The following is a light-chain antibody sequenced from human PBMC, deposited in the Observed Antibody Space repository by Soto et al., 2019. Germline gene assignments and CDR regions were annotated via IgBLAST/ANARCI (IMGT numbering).Light chain of an antibody. V-gene: IGLV2-14*01. CDR3: RSFTSSSTVL. J-gene: IGLJ2*01. CDR2: EVT. Sequence: QSALTQYASVSGSPGQSITISCTGTTSDVGGYNYVSWYQQHPAKAPKLLIYEVTNRPSGVSNRFSGSKSGNTASLTISGLEDEEEADYYCRSFTSSSTVLFGGGTKLTVL. CDR1: TSDVGGYNY.